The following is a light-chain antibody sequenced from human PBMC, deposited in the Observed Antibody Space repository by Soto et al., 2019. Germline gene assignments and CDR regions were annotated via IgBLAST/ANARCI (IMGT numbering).Light chain of an antibody. Sequence: EIVLTQSPGTLSLSPGERATLSCRASQSVSSSYLAWYQQRPGQAPRLLIFGASSRATGIPDRFSGSGSGTDFTLTISRLEPEDFAVYYCQKYGSSPITFGQGTRLEIK. V-gene: IGKV3-20*01. CDR1: QSVSSSY. CDR2: GAS. J-gene: IGKJ5*01. CDR3: QKYGSSPIT.